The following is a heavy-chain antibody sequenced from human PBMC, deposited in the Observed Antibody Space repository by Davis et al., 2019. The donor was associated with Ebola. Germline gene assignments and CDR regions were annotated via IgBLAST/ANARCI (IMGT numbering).Heavy chain of an antibody. D-gene: IGHD5/OR15-5a*01. V-gene: IGHV4-59*06. CDR2: IYYSGST. J-gene: IGHJ6*02. Sequence: MPSETLSLTCTVSGDSISSYYWSWIRQPPGKGLEWIGYIYYSGSTYYNPSLKSRVTISVDTSKSQFSLRLSSVTAADTAVYYCARGLGFPTGMDVWGQGTTVTVSS. CDR1: GDSISSYY. CDR3: ARGLGFPTGMDV.